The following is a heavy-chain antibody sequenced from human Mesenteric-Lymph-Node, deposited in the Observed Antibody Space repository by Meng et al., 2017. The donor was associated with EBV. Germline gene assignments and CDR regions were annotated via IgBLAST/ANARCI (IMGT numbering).Heavy chain of an antibody. V-gene: IGHV4-4*02. J-gene: IGHJ4*02. Sequence: QLRESGPDLVKPSWTLYLTWPVLGGSISSRNWLTWVRQPPGKGLEWIGEIFPPGGTNYNPSLKSRVTISVDKSKNQFSLKLSSVTAADTAVYYCAREGEVGYYESSGYYYWGQGTLVTVSS. CDR1: GGSISSRNW. CDR2: IFPPGGT. D-gene: IGHD3-22*01. CDR3: AREGEVGYYESSGYYY.